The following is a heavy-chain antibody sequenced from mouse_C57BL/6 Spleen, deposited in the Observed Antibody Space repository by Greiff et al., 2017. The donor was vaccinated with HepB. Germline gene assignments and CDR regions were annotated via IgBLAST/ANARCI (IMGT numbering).Heavy chain of an antibody. CDR1: GYTFTSYW. J-gene: IGHJ4*01. V-gene: IGHV1-64*01. CDR3: ASYAMNC. Sequence: QVQLKQPGTELVKPGASVRLSCKASGYTFTSYWMHWVKQRPGQGLEWIGMIHPNSDNTNYNGKFKSKATLTVDKSSSTAYMHLSSLTSEDSAVYYCASYAMNCWGQGTSVTVSS. CDR2: IHPNSDNT.